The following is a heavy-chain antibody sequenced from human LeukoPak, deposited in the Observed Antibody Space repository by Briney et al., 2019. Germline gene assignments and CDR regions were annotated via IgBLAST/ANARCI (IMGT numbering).Heavy chain of an antibody. V-gene: IGHV3-74*01. CDR3: ARVDYGDYVAAVDI. CDR2: INSDGSST. D-gene: IGHD4-17*01. Sequence: GGSLRLSCAASGFTFSSYWMHWVRQAPGKGLVWVSRINSDGSSTSYADSVKGRFTISRDNAKNTLYLQMNSLRAEDTALYYCARVDYGDYVAAVDIWGQGTMVTVFS. J-gene: IGHJ3*02. CDR1: GFTFSSYW.